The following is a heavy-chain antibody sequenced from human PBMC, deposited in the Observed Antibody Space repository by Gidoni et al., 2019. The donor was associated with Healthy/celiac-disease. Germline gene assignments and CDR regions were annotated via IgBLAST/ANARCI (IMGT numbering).Heavy chain of an antibody. CDR1: GFTFSRYW. CDR2: IKHDGSET. V-gene: IGHV3-7*03. J-gene: IGHJ4*02. CDR3: ARMAEAGWNY. D-gene: IGHD3-3*01. Sequence: EVQLVESGGGLVQPGVSLRLSCAASGFTFSRYWMSWVRQAPGKGLEWVANIKHDGSETYYVESVKGRFTISRDNAKNSLDLQMNSLRAEDTAVYYCARMAEAGWNYWGQGTLVTVSS.